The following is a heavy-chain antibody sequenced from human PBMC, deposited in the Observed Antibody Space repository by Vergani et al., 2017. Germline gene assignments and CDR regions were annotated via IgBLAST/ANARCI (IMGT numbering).Heavy chain of an antibody. CDR3: ARDTVRAFDI. CDR1: GYTFTSYY. CDR2: INPSGGST. D-gene: IGHD2-8*02. Sequence: QVQLVQSGAEVKKPGASVKVSCKASGYTFTSYYMHWVRPAPGQGREWMGIINPSGGSTSYAQKFQGRVTMTRDTSTSTVYMELRSMGSEDTAVYYCARDTVRAFDIWGQGTMVAVSS. V-gene: IGHV1-46*01. J-gene: IGHJ3*02.